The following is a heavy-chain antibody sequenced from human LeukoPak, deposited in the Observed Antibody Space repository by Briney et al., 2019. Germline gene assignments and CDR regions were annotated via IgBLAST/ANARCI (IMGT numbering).Heavy chain of an antibody. CDR3: ASKAYCGGDCYSTFQH. D-gene: IGHD2-21*02. CDR1: GGSISSSSYF. J-gene: IGHJ1*01. Sequence: PSETLSLTCTVSGGSISSSSYFWGWIRQPPGKGLEWIGSIYYSGSTYYKPSLKSRVTISVDTSKNQFSLKLSSVTAADTAVYYCASKAYCGGDCYSTFQHWARAPWSPSPQ. CDR2: IYYSGST. V-gene: IGHV4-39*01.